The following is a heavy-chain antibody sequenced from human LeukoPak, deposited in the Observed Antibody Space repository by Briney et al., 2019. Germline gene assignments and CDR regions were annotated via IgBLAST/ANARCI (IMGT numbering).Heavy chain of an antibody. D-gene: IGHD5-24*01. CDR1: SGSISSGSYY. CDR3: ARELATMLYYLDY. J-gene: IGHJ4*02. V-gene: IGHV4-61*02. Sequence: KTSETLSLTCTVSSGSISSGSYYWSWIRQPAGKGLEWIGRIYTSGSTNYNPSLKSRVTISVDTSKNQFSLKLSSVTAADTAVYYCARELATMLYYLDYWGQGTLVTVSS. CDR2: IYTSGST.